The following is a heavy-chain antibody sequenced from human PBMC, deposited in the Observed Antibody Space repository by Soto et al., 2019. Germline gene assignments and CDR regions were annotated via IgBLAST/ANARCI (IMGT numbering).Heavy chain of an antibody. D-gene: IGHD5-18*01. CDR2: SRNKANSYIT. Sequence: GGSLRLSCFASGFIFSDQYIDWVRQTPGKGLEWVGRSRNKANSYITKYAASVQGRFTISRDDSKNSLYLQMNSLKTEDTAVYYCARAGHSYGSYDHWGQGTLVTVSS. CDR3: ARAGHSYGSYDH. V-gene: IGHV3-72*01. CDR1: GFIFSDQY. J-gene: IGHJ4*02.